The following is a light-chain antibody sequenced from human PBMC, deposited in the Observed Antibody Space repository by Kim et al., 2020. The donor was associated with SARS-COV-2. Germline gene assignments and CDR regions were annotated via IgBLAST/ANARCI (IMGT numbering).Light chain of an antibody. CDR2: DVN. V-gene: IGLV2-8*01. CDR3: SSYAGANNLV. J-gene: IGLJ2*01. Sequence: GQSVTISCTGTSTDIGHYNYNSWYQQLPGKAPKHMIYDVNRRPSGVPDRFSGSKSGNTASLTVSGLQAEDEANYYCSSYAGANNLVFGGGTQLTVL. CDR1: STDIGHYNY.